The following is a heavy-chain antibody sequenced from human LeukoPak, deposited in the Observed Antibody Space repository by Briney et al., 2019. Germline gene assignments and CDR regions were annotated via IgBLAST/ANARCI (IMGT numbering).Heavy chain of an antibody. V-gene: IGHV3-9*01. CDR3: ARDREWFGELLFGGYFDY. Sequence: GRSLRLSCAASGFTFDDYAMHWVRQAPGKGLEWVSGISWNSGSIGYADSVKGRFTISRDNAKNSLYLQMNSLRAEDTVVYYCARDREWFGELLFGGYFDYWGQGTLVTVSS. D-gene: IGHD3-10*01. J-gene: IGHJ4*02. CDR2: ISWNSGSI. CDR1: GFTFDDYA.